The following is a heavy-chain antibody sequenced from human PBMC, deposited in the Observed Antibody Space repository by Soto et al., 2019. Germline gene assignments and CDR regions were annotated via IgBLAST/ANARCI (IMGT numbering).Heavy chain of an antibody. D-gene: IGHD5-12*01. CDR3: TRGYTGYAQAGLDS. J-gene: IGHJ4*02. CDR2: ITSSGSAT. CDR1: GFTFSIYS. Sequence: EVQLVESGGGLVQPGGSLRLSCAASGFTFSIYSMNWVRQAPGKGLEWVSYITSSGSATYYADTVKGRFTISRDNAKNSLYLQMNSLRAEDTAVYYCTRGYTGYAQAGLDSWGQGILVTVSA. V-gene: IGHV3-48*01.